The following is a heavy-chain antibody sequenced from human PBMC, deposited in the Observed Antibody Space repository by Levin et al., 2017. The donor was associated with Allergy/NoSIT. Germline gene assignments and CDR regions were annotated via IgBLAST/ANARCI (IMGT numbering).Heavy chain of an antibody. D-gene: IGHD2-2*01. V-gene: IGHV1-69*13. Sequence: PVASVKVSCKASGGTFSSYAISWVRQAPGQGLEWMGGIIPIFGTANYAQKFQGRVTITADESTSTAYMELSSLRSEDTAVYYCARGKTLVVVPAPPTNWFDPWGQGTLVTVSS. CDR3: ARGKTLVVVPAPPTNWFDP. CDR2: IIPIFGTA. J-gene: IGHJ5*02. CDR1: GGTFSSYA.